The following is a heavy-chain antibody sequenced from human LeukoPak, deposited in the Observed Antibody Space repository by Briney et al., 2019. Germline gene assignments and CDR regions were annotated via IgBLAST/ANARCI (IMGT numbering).Heavy chain of an antibody. V-gene: IGHV3-48*04. J-gene: IGHJ4*02. CDR3: AADGGKDVFDY. Sequence: GGSLRLSCAASGFTFSSYSMNWVRQAPGKGLEWVSYISSSGTIIYYADSVKGRFTISRDNAKNSLYLHMNSLRVDDTAVYYCAADGGKDVFDYWGQGTLVTVSS. CDR2: ISSSGTII. D-gene: IGHD5-24*01. CDR1: GFTFSSYS.